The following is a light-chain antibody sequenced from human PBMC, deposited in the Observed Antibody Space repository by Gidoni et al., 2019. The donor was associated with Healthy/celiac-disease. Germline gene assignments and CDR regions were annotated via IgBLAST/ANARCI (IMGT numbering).Light chain of an antibody. CDR1: SSDVGGYNY. CDR3: SSYTSSSTLVV. V-gene: IGLV2-14*03. CDR2: DVS. Sequence: QSALTQPASVSGSPGQSITISCTGTSSDVGGYNYVSWYHQHPGKAPKLMIYDVSNRPSGVSTRFSGSKSGNTASLTISGLQAEDEADYYCSSYTSSSTLVVFGGGTKLTVL. J-gene: IGLJ2*01.